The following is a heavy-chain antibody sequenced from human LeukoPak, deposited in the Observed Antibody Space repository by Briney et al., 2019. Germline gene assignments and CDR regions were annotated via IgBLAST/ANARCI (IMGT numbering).Heavy chain of an antibody. D-gene: IGHD6-13*01. CDR2: IRFDGTNK. CDR1: GFTLSTSG. J-gene: IGHJ4*02. V-gene: IGHV3-30*02. Sequence: PGGSLRLSCAASGFTLSTSGMHWVRQAPGKGLEWVAFIRFDGTNKYYADSVKGRFTISRDNSKNTVYLQMNSLRGEDTAVYYCAKETYSSLGYWGQGTLVTVSS. CDR3: AKETYSSLGY.